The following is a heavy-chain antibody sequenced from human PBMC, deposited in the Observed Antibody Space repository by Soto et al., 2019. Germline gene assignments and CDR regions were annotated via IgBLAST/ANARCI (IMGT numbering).Heavy chain of an antibody. CDR1: GYIFTSYW. Sequence: GESLKISCNGSGYIFTSYWISWVRQMPGKGLEWMGRIDPSDSYTNYSPSFQGHVTISADKSISTAYLQWSSLKASDTSMYYCARLTRNDFWSGYYLNYYYGMDVWGQGTTVTVSS. CDR3: ARLTRNDFWSGYYLNYYYGMDV. CDR2: IDPSDSYT. D-gene: IGHD3-3*01. J-gene: IGHJ6*02. V-gene: IGHV5-10-1*01.